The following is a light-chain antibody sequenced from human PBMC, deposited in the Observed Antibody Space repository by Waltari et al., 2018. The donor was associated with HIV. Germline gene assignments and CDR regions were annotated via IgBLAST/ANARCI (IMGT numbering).Light chain of an antibody. Sequence: EIVFTQSPGTLSLSPGERATISCRASQSVSSSYLAWYQQKPGQAPRLLIYGASSRATGIPDRFSGSGSGTDFTLTISRLEPEDFAVYYCQQYGSSPFTFGPGTKVDIK. V-gene: IGKV3-20*01. CDR3: QQYGSSPFT. J-gene: IGKJ3*01. CDR1: QSVSSSY. CDR2: GAS.